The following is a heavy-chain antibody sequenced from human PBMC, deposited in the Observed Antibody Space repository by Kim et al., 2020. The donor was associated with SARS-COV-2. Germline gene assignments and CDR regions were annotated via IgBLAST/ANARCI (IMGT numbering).Heavy chain of an antibody. J-gene: IGHJ3*02. Sequence: GGSLRLSCGASGFTFSSSWMHWVRQAPGKGLEWVGRIRSKANSDATGYVESVKGSFTISRDDSRNTAYLQMNSLKTEDTAVYYCTCDSGTKFGFGGAFGIWGQGTMVTVSS. CDR2: IRSKANSDAT. CDR1: GFTFSSSW. V-gene: IGHV3-73*01. CDR3: TCDSGTKFGFGGAFGI. D-gene: IGHD1-1*01.